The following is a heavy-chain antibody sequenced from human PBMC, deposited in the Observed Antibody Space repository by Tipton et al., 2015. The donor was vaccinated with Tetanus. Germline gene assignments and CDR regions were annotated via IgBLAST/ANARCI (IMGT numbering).Heavy chain of an antibody. J-gene: IGHJ3*02. CDR3: SRDPNVDVVVVEPYDAFDI. Sequence: SLRLSCVTSGFTFSGSPIHWVRQASGKGLEWVGRIRTRPNNYATVYGESVRGRFIMSRDDSNNTAYLQMNSLKTEDTAVYYCSRDPNVDVVVVEPYDAFDIWGQGTMVTVSS. CDR1: GFTFSGSP. D-gene: IGHD2-15*01. CDR2: IRTRPNNYAT. V-gene: IGHV3-73*01.